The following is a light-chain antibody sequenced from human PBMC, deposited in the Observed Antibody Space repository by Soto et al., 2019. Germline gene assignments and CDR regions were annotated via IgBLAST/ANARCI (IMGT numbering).Light chain of an antibody. CDR2: AAS. J-gene: IGKJ3*01. CDR1: QGISSY. CDR3: QQGGT. Sequence: DIQLTQSPSFLSASVGDRVTITCRASQGISSYLAWYQQNPGKAPKLLIYAASTLQSGVPSRFSGSGSGTEVTLTMSSLQPEDFATYNCQQGGTFGPGTKVDI. V-gene: IGKV1-9*01.